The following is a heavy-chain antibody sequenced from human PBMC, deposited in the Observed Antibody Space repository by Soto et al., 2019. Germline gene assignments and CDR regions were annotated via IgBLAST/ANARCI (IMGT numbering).Heavy chain of an antibody. D-gene: IGHD6-13*01. V-gene: IGHV3-7*05. CDR2: IKYDGREK. CDR3: ARDGVAPGLYFDH. J-gene: IGHJ4*02. Sequence: GGSLRLSCAASGFTFSDYCMNWVRQTPGKRLEWVASIKYDGREKNYVDSVKGRFTISRDNAKNSVYLQMASLRAEDTAVYYCARDGVAPGLYFDHWGQGTPVTVSS. CDR1: GFTFSDYC.